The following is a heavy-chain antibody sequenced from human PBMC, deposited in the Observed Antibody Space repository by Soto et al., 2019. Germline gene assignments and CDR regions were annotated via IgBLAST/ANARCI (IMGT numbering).Heavy chain of an antibody. CDR3: ARAPLAVAGDYYYYGMDV. J-gene: IGHJ6*02. Sequence: QVQLQESSPGLVKPSGTLSLTCAVSGGSISSSNWWSWVRQPPGKGLEWIGEIYHSGSTNYNPSLKSRVTISVDKSKNQFSLKLSSVTAADTAVYYCARAPLAVAGDYYYYGMDVWGQGTTVTVSS. CDR2: IYHSGST. V-gene: IGHV4-4*02. D-gene: IGHD6-19*01. CDR1: GGSISSSNW.